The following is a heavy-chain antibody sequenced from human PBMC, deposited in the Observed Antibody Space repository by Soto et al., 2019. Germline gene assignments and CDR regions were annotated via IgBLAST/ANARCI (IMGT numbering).Heavy chain of an antibody. V-gene: IGHV3-23*01. Sequence: EVQLLESGGHLVQPGGSLRLSCEGTGFPFSAYGMSWVRQAPGKGLEWVSSISGNSDTSYYADSVKGRFTISRDNSENTLYLHMNNLRPDDTAVSYCAKDQRPRHPHDEGYESWGQGTLVTVSS. J-gene: IGHJ5*02. CDR1: GFPFSAYG. D-gene: IGHD2-15*01. CDR2: ISGNSDTS. CDR3: AKDQRPRHPHDEGYES.